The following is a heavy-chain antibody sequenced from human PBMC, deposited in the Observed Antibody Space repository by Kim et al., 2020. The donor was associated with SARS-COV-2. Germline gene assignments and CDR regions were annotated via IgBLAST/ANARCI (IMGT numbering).Heavy chain of an antibody. V-gene: IGHV3-66*02. CDR1: GFTVSSNY. J-gene: IGHJ4*02. CDR2: IYSGGST. D-gene: IGHD3-9*01. CDR3: ASQNPGSGILTGYLDY. Sequence: GGSLRLSCAASGFTVSSNYMSWVRQAPGKGLEWVSVIYSGGSTYYADSVKGRFTISRDNSKNTLYLQMNSLRAEDTAVYYCASQNPGSGILTGYLDYWGQRTLVTVSS.